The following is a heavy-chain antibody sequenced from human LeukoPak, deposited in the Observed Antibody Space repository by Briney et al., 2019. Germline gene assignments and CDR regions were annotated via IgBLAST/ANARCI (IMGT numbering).Heavy chain of an antibody. CDR2: IWYDGSNQ. D-gene: IGHD5-12*01. J-gene: IGHJ4*02. CDR3: ARGNSGYDFPY. CDR1: GFTFSNYD. Sequence: PGGSLRLSCAASGFTFSNYDMHWARQAPGKGLEWVAVIWYDGSNQYYADSVKGRFTISRDNAKNSLYLQLNSLRDEDTAVYYCARGNSGYDFPYWGQGTLVTVSS. V-gene: IGHV3-33*01.